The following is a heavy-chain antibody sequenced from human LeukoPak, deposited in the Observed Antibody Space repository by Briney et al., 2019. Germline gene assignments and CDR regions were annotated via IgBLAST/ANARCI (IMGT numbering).Heavy chain of an antibody. Sequence: ESGPTLVKPTQTLTLTCTFSGFSLSTSGVGVGWIRQPPGKALEWLALIYWNDDKRYSPSLKSRLTITKDTSKNQVVLTMTNMDPVDTATYYCAHSYYDSSGYYHGAALDIWGQGTMVTVSS. CDR1: GFSLSTSGVG. J-gene: IGHJ3*02. V-gene: IGHV2-5*01. D-gene: IGHD3-22*01. CDR2: IYWNDDK. CDR3: AHSYYDSSGYYHGAALDI.